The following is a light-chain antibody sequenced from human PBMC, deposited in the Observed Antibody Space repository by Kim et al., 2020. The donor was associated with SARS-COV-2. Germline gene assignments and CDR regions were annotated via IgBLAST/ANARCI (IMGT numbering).Light chain of an antibody. J-gene: IGKJ2*01. CDR2: WAS. V-gene: IGKV4-1*01. CDR3: QQYRSTPYT. Sequence: DIVMTQSPDSLAVSLGERATINCKSSQSVLYSSNNKNYVAWHQQKPGQPPKLLIYWASTRESGVPDRFSGSGSGTDFTLTISSLQAEDVAIYYCQQYRSTPYTFGQGTKLEI. CDR1: QSVLYSSNNKNY.